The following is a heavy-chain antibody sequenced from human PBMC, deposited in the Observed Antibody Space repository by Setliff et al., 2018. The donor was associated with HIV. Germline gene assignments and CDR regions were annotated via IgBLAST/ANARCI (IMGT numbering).Heavy chain of an antibody. CDR3: ARTKADGYNGVFDS. J-gene: IGHJ4*02. CDR2: IEHRGRP. D-gene: IGHD5-12*01. Sequence: SETLSLTCGSYGGSFSDYYWSWIRQPPGKGLEWMGEIEHRGRPRYNPSLNSRVTMSVDASKNQFSLKLDSVTAADTAVYYSARTKADGYNGVFDSWGQGARVTVSS. CDR1: GGSFSDYY. V-gene: IGHV4-34*01.